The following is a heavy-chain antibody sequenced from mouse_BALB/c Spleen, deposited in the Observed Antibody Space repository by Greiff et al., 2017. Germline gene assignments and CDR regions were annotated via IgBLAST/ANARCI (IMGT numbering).Heavy chain of an antibody. CDR1: GFTFSSYG. CDR2: INSNGGST. D-gene: IGHD3-1*01. Sequence: EVKVEESGGGLVQPGGSLKLSCAASGFTFSSYGMSWVRQTPDKRLELVATINSNGGSTYYPDSVKGRFTISRDNAKNTLYLQMSSLKSEDTAMYYCARDRGTPYFDVWGAGTTVTVSS. J-gene: IGHJ1*01. CDR3: ARDRGTPYFDV. V-gene: IGHV5-6-3*01.